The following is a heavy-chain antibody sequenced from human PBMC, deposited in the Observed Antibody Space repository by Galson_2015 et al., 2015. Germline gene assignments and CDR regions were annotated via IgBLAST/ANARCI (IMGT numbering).Heavy chain of an antibody. Sequence: SVKVSCKASGGTFSSYAISWVRQAPGQGLEWMGGIIPIFGTANYAQKFQGRVTITADESTSTAYMELSSLRSEDTAVYYCARDSPADIVVVPAAYWGQGTLATVSS. CDR1: GGTFSSYA. CDR3: ARDSPADIVVVPAAY. V-gene: IGHV1-69*13. D-gene: IGHD2-2*01. J-gene: IGHJ4*02. CDR2: IIPIFGTA.